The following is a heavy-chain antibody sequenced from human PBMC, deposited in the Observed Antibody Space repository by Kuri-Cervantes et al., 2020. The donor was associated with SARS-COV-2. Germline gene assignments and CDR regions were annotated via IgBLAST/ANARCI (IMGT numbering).Heavy chain of an antibody. D-gene: IGHD3-10*01. J-gene: IGHJ5*02. CDR2: IHHSGYT. CDR3: ARVRGSIASVGEEWLDP. V-gene: IGHV4-61*01. CDR1: GDSVSNDNHY. Sequence: ESLKISCTVSGDSVSNDNHYWTWIRQPPGKGLEWIAYIHHSGYTNYNPSLKSRVTISTDTSKNQFSLKLSSVTAADTTVYYCARVRGSIASVGEEWLDPWGQGTLVTVSS.